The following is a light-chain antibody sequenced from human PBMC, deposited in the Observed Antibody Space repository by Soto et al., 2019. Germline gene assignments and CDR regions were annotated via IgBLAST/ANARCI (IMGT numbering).Light chain of an antibody. V-gene: IGKV3-15*01. J-gene: IGKJ1*01. Sequence: EIVRTQSPATLSVYPGERATLSCRASESVSSNLAWYQQKPGQAPRLLISGASTRATGIPARFSGSGSETEFTLTISSLQSEDFAVYYCQQYNNWPRTFGQGTKVDIK. CDR3: QQYNNWPRT. CDR2: GAS. CDR1: ESVSSN.